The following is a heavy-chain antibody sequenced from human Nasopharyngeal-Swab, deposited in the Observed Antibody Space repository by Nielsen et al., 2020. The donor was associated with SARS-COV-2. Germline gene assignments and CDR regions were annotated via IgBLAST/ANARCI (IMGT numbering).Heavy chain of an antibody. V-gene: IGHV3-30-3*01. Sequence: GGSLRLSCEASGLTFSSYAMPWFRQAPGKGLEWVAVISYDGSNKYYADSVKGRFTISRDNSKNTLYLQMNSLRAEDTAVYYCARETPGDQFYGMDVWGQGTTVTVSS. CDR1: GLTFSSYA. CDR2: ISYDGSNK. J-gene: IGHJ6*02. D-gene: IGHD7-27*01. CDR3: ARETPGDQFYGMDV.